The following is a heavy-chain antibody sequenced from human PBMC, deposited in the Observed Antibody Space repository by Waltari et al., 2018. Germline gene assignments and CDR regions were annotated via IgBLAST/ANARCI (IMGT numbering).Heavy chain of an antibody. CDR3: ARDDSDYYDSSGPFDI. D-gene: IGHD3-22*01. CDR2: IYTSGST. CDR1: GGSISSYY. J-gene: IGHJ3*02. Sequence: QVQLQESGPGLVKPSETLSLTCTVSGGSISSYYWSWIRPPAGKGLEWIGRIYTSGSTNYNPSLKSRVTMSVDTSKNQFSLKLSSVTAADTAVYYCARDDSDYYDSSGPFDIWGQGTMVTVSS. V-gene: IGHV4-4*07.